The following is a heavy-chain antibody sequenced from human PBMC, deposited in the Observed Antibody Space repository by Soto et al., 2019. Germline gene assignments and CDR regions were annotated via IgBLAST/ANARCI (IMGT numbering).Heavy chain of an antibody. CDR3: GGTAGGGGY. D-gene: IGHD2-21*02. Sequence: EVQLVESGGGLIQPGGSLRLSCAVSGFTVSNNYMSWVRQAPGKGLEGVSVIYSGGYTAYGDSVKGRFTISRENSKNTPFSQRNSLGAADPAGYCWGGTAGGGGYWGQGTLVTVSS. CDR2: IYSGGYT. V-gene: IGHV3-53*01. J-gene: IGHJ4*02. CDR1: GFTVSNNY.